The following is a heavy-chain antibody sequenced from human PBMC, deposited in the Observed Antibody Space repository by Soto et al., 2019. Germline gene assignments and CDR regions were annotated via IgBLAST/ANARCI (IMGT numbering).Heavy chain of an antibody. CDR1: GFSVGDYA. Sequence: GGSLRLSCTASGFSVGDYAMSWFRQAPGKGLEWVGFIRSKAYGGATEYAASVKGRFTISRDDSKSIAYLQMNSLKTEDTAVYYCTRVGYYDHHFDYWGQGTLVTVSS. V-gene: IGHV3-49*03. CDR3: TRVGYYDHHFDY. J-gene: IGHJ4*02. CDR2: IRSKAYGGAT. D-gene: IGHD3-22*01.